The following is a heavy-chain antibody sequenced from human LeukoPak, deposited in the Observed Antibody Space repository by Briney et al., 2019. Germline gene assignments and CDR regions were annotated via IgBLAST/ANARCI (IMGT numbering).Heavy chain of an antibody. J-gene: IGHJ4*02. CDR2: IIPIFGTV. D-gene: IGHD3-16*01. CDR1: GGTFSSYA. V-gene: IGHV1-69*13. Sequence: ASVKVSCKASGGTFSSYAISWVRQAPGQGLEWMGGIIPIFGTVNYAQKFQGRVTITADESTSTAYMELSSLRSEDTAVYYCARTHLGDGAAYWGQGTLVTVSS. CDR3: ARTHLGDGAAY.